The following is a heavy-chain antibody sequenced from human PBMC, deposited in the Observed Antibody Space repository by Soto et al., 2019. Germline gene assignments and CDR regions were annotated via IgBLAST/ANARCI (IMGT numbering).Heavy chain of an antibody. Sequence: SETLSLTCTVSGGSISSGGYYWSWIRPHPGTGLEWIGEINYSGSTNYTPSLKSRVTISVDTSKNQFSLKLTSVTAADTAVYYCARDKITGLFDYWGQGTLVTVSS. D-gene: IGHD2-8*02. J-gene: IGHJ4*02. CDR3: ARDKITGLFDY. V-gene: IGHV4-61*08. CDR2: INYSGST. CDR1: GGSISSGGYY.